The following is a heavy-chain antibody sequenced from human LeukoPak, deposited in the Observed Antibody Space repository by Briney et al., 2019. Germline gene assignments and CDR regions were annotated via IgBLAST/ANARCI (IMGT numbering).Heavy chain of an antibody. J-gene: IGHJ6*02. D-gene: IGHD3-22*01. V-gene: IGHV4-59*01. CDR2: IYSSGST. CDR1: GDSISNYY. Sequence: SETLSLTCTVSGDSISNYYWSWIRQSPGKGLEWIGDIYSSGSTKYNPSLKSRVTISIDTSKNQFSLKVSSVTAADTAVYHCARDSGSPGGYNYGIDVWGQGTTVTVSS. CDR3: ARDSGSPGGYNYGIDV.